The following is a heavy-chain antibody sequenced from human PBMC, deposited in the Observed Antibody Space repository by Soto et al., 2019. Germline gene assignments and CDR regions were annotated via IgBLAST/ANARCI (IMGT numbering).Heavy chain of an antibody. D-gene: IGHD6-19*01. CDR2: IYYSGST. Sequence: SETLSLTCTVSGGSISSSSYYWGWIRQPPGKGLEWIGSIYYSGSTYYNPSLKSRVTISVDTSKNQFSLKLSSVTAADTAVYYCARLGQAPKTKYSSGWYSYFDYWGQGTPVTVYS. J-gene: IGHJ4*02. V-gene: IGHV4-39*01. CDR3: ARLGQAPKTKYSSGWYSYFDY. CDR1: GGSISSSSYY.